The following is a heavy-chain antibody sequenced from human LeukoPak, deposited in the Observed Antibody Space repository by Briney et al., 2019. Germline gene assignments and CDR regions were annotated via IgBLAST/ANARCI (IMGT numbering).Heavy chain of an antibody. CDR2: ISSSSGNI. D-gene: IGHD3-16*02. CDR3: ARDRGGIGYYMDV. V-gene: IGHV3-48*01. CDR1: GFTFSSYA. J-gene: IGHJ6*03. Sequence: GGSLRLSCAASGFTFSSYAMSWVRQAPGKGLEWVSYISSSSGNIYYADSVKGRFTISRDNAKTSLYLQMNSLRAEDTALYYCARDRGGIGYYMDVWGKGTTVTVSS.